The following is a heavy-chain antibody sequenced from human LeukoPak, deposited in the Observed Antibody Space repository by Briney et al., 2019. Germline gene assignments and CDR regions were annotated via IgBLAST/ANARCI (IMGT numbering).Heavy chain of an antibody. CDR3: ARIWGGYSYAYGFDAFDI. Sequence: SETLSLTCTVSGGSISSYYWSWTRQPPAKGLGWDGFVYYSGSTNYNPSLKSRVTISVDTSKNQFSLKLSSVTAADTAVYYCARIWGGYSYAYGFDAFDIWGQGTMVTVSS. CDR1: GGSISSYY. CDR2: VYYSGST. V-gene: IGHV4-59*08. D-gene: IGHD5-18*01. J-gene: IGHJ3*02.